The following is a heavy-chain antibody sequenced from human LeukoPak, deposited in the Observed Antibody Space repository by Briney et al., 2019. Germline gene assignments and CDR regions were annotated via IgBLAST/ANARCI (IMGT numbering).Heavy chain of an antibody. CDR1: GGSISSSSYY. Sequence: SETLSLTCTVSGGSISSSSYYWGWIRQPPGKGLEWIGSIYYSGSTYYNPSLKSRVTISVDTSKNQFSLKLSSVTAADTAVYYCAGLTMVRGVINFDYWGQGTLVTVSS. D-gene: IGHD3-10*01. V-gene: IGHV4-39*01. CDR3: AGLTMVRGVINFDY. CDR2: IYYSGST. J-gene: IGHJ4*02.